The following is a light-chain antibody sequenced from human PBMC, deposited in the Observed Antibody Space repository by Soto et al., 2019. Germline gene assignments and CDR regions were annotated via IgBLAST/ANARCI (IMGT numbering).Light chain of an antibody. Sequence: QSVLTQSPSASASPGASVKITCTLSSGHSSYAIAWHQQQPEKGHRYLMKLNSDGSHSKGDGIPDRFSGSSSGAERYLTISSLQSEDEADYYCQTWGTGIVVFGGGTKLTVL. J-gene: IGLJ2*01. CDR1: SGHSSYA. CDR3: QTWGTGIVV. CDR2: LNSDGSH. V-gene: IGLV4-69*01.